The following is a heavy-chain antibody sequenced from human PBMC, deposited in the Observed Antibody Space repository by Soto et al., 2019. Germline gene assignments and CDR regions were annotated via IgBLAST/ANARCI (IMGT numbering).Heavy chain of an antibody. CDR2: IIPFHGVT. CDR1: GGTFSPYT. V-gene: IGHV1-69*08. J-gene: IGHJ4*02. CDR3: TRDWEITVSTWSFGGF. D-gene: IGHD3-10*01. Sequence: QVQLVQSGAEVKKPGSSVKVSCKAPGGTFSPYTINWVRQAPGQGLEWMGRIIPFHGVTNYAQKFQARVTITADKSTSTAYMELSGLRFGDTAMYYCTRDWEITVSTWSFGGFWGRGTLVTVSS.